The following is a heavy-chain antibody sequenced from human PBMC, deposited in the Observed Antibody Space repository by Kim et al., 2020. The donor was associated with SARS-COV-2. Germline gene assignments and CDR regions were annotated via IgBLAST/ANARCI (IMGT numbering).Heavy chain of an antibody. V-gene: IGHV3-23*01. Sequence: ISDGGVSTHYADSVKGRFTISRANAKSTLFLHMNSLRAEDTAVYYCEASDYWGQGSLVTVSS. J-gene: IGHJ4*02. CDR3: EASDY. CDR2: ISDGGVST.